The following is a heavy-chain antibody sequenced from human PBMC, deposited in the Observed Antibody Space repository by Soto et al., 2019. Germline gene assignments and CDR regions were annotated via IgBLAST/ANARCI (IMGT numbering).Heavy chain of an antibody. Sequence: QVQLQESGPGLVKPSETLSLTCTVSGGSVSSGTHYWSWIRQPPGKGLEWIGYIYYSGSTNYNPSLKSRVTLSVDTSKNQCSLKLSSVTAADTAVYYCARGEGYAQPFDYWGQGTPVTVSS. CDR1: GGSVSSGTHY. CDR2: IYYSGST. V-gene: IGHV4-61*01. J-gene: IGHJ4*02. D-gene: IGHD1-1*01. CDR3: ARGEGYAQPFDY.